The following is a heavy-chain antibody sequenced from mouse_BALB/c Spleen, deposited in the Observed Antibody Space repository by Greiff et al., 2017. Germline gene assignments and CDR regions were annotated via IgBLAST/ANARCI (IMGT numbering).Heavy chain of an antibody. Sequence: QVQLKQSGAELAKPGASVKMSCKASGYTFTSYWMHWVKQRPGQGLEWIGYINPSTGYTEYNQKFKDKATLTADKSSSTAYMQLSSLTSEDSAVYYCAREENGPQVDYWGQGTTLTVSS. CDR2: INPSTGYT. J-gene: IGHJ2*01. CDR3: AREENGPQVDY. D-gene: IGHD1-1*02. V-gene: IGHV1-7*01. CDR1: GYTFTSYW.